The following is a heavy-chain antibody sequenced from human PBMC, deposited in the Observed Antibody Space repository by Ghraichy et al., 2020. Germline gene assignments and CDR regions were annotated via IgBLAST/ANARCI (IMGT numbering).Heavy chain of an antibody. Sequence: GGSLRLSCAASGFTFSSYAMSWVRQAPGKGLEWVSAISGSGGSTYYADSVKGRFTISRDNSKNTLYLQMNSLRAEDTAVYYCAKGTYYYDSSGYYSPYYYAFDYWGQGTLVTVSS. J-gene: IGHJ4*02. CDR2: ISGSGGST. D-gene: IGHD3-22*01. V-gene: IGHV3-23*01. CDR3: AKGTYYYDSSGYYSPYYYAFDY. CDR1: GFTFSSYA.